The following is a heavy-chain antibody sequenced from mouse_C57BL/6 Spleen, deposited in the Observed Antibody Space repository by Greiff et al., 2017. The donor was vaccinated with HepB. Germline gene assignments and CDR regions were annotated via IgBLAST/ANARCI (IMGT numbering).Heavy chain of an antibody. Sequence: QVQLQQSGPGLVAPSQSLSITCTVSGFSLTSYGVDWVRQSPGKGLEWLGVIWGVGSTNYNSALKSRLSISKDNSKSQVFLKMNSLQTDDTAMYYCARSYYSNYGLYFDVWGTGTTVTVSS. CDR1: GFSLTSYG. CDR2: IWGVGST. CDR3: ARSYYSNYGLYFDV. J-gene: IGHJ1*03. D-gene: IGHD2-5*01. V-gene: IGHV2-6*01.